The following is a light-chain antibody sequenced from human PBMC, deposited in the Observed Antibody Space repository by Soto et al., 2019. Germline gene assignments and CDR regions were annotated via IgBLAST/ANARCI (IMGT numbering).Light chain of an antibody. V-gene: IGKV1-39*01. CDR3: QHSYSPYT. J-gene: IGKJ2*01. Sequence: IQMTQSPSSLSASVGDRVTITCRASQSLNNYLNWYQQKPGKAPKLLIYGASHLQSGVPSRFSGSGSDTAFTLTISSLQPEDFATYYGQHSYSPYTFGQGTNLEIK. CDR1: QSLNNY. CDR2: GAS.